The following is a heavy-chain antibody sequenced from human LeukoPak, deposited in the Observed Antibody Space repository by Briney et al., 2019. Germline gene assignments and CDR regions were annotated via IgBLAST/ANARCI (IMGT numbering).Heavy chain of an antibody. D-gene: IGHD2-2*01. CDR1: GASFSSYY. J-gene: IGHJ4*02. V-gene: IGHV4-59*08. CDR2: IYYSGVT. Sequence: SVTLSLTCTVSGASFSSYYWSLIRQPPGKGLEWIGYIYYSGVTNYNPSLKSRVTISVDTSKKQFSLKLRSVTAADTAAYYCARGYANFDYWGQGTLVTVFS. CDR3: ARGYANFDY.